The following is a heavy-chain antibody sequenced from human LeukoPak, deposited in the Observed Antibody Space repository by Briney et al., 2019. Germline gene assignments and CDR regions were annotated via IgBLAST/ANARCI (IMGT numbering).Heavy chain of an antibody. Sequence: GGSLRLSCAASGFTFSSYGMHWVRQAPGKGLEWVAVISYDGSYKYYAESVKGRFTISRDNSKNTLYLQMNSLRAEDTAVYYCAKGFYDNSASGVFDIWGQGTVVTVSS. J-gene: IGHJ3*02. CDR3: AKGFYDNSASGVFDI. CDR1: GFTFSSYG. D-gene: IGHD3-22*01. CDR2: ISYDGSYK. V-gene: IGHV3-30*18.